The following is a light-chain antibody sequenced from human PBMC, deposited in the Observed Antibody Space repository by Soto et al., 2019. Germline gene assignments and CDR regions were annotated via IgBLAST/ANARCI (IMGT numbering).Light chain of an antibody. CDR1: SSDVGGFNY. CDR3: SSYTSTSTPCV. Sequence: QSALTQPASVSGSPGQSITISCTGTSSDVGGFNYVSWYQQHPGKAPKLMIYEVSNRPSGISNRFSGSKSGNTASLTISGLQAEDEADYYCSSYTSTSTPCVFGPGTKVTLL. J-gene: IGLJ1*01. V-gene: IGLV2-14*01. CDR2: EVS.